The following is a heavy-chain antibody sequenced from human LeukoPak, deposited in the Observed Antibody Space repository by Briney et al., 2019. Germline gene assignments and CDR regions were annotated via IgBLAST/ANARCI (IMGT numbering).Heavy chain of an antibody. CDR2: IYYSGST. D-gene: IGHD1-26*01. Sequence: RPGGSLRLSCVASGFTFSAYYMSWIRQAPGKGLEWIGYIYYSGSTNYNPSLKSRVTISVDTSKNQFSLKLSSVTAADTAVYYCARGRWELLTWGQGTLVTVSS. CDR1: GFTFSAYY. J-gene: IGHJ5*02. CDR3: ARGRWELLT. V-gene: IGHV4-59*01.